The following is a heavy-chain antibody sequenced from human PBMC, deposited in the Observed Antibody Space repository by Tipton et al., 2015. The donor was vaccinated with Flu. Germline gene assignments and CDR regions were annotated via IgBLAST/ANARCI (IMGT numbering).Heavy chain of an antibody. V-gene: IGHV3-11*01. D-gene: IGHD2-2*02. J-gene: IGHJ3*02. Sequence: SLRLSCAASGFTFSDFYMSWIRQAPGKGLEWVSYIGGRDTVINYSDSVRGRFTISRDKSKNTLYLQMNDLRVEDTAVYYCAKRYCSSTTCYTPDALAIWGQGTRVTVSS. CDR3: AKRYCSSTTCYTPDALAI. CDR1: GFTFSDFY. CDR2: IGGRDTVI.